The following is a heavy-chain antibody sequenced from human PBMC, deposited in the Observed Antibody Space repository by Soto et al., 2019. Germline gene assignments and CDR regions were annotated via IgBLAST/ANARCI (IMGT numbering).Heavy chain of an antibody. CDR3: ARDRAMRSYPMAPYYYGMDV. CDR1: GFTFSSYG. Sequence: QVQLVESGGGVVQPGRSLRLSCAASGFTFSSYGMHWVRQAPGKGLEWVAVIWYDGSNKYYADSVKGRFTISRDNSKNTLYLQMNSLRAEDTAVYYCARDRAMRSYPMAPYYYGMDVWGQGTTVTVSS. CDR2: IWYDGSNK. J-gene: IGHJ6*02. D-gene: IGHD1-26*01. V-gene: IGHV3-33*01.